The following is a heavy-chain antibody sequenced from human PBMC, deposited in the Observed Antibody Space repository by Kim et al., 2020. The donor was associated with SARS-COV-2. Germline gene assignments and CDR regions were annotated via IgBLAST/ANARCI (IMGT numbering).Heavy chain of an antibody. V-gene: IGHV3-30*01. J-gene: IGHJ4*02. CDR3: VRGRDFYDSSGFAGFDY. D-gene: IGHD3-22*01. Sequence: VKGRFTLSRDNSKNTLYLQINSLRAEDTAVYYCVRGRDFYDSSGFAGFDYWGQGSLVTVSS.